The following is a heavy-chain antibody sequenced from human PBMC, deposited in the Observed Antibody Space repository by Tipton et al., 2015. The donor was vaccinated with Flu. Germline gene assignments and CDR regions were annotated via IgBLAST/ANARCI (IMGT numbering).Heavy chain of an antibody. CDR1: GIPFNSAW. J-gene: IGHJ4*02. CDR2: IKSKTHGGTT. V-gene: IGHV3-15*01. CDR3: TTGLNEGTYCTDPSYYRHFDQ. Sequence: GSLRLSCAASGIPFNSAWMSWVRQAPGKGLEWVGRIKSKTHGGTTDYAAPVKGRFTISRDDSKDTLYLQMNSLKTEDTAVYYCTTGLNEGTYCTDPSYYRHFDQWGQGTLVTVSS. D-gene: IGHD2-8*01.